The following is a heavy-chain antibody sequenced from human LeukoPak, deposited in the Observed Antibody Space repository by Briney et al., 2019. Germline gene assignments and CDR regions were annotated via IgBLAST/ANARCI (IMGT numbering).Heavy chain of an antibody. Sequence: GGSLRLSCAASGFTFSNAWMSWVRQAPGKGLEWVGRIKSNTDGGTTDYAAPVKGRFTISRDDSKNTLYLQMNSLKTEDTAVYYCTSDTARLLFDYWGQGTLVTVSS. CDR1: GFTFSNAW. J-gene: IGHJ4*02. CDR2: IKSNTDGGTT. CDR3: TSDTARLLFDY. V-gene: IGHV3-15*01. D-gene: IGHD5-18*01.